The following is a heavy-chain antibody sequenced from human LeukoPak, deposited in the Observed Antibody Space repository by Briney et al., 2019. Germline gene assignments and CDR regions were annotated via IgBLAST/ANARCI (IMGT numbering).Heavy chain of an antibody. Sequence: ASVKVSCKASGYTFTSYYMHWVQQAPGQGLEWMGIINPSGGSTSYAQKFQGRVTMTEDTSTDTAYMELSSLRSEDTAVYYCATVDWNDLWFDPWGQGTLVTVSS. J-gene: IGHJ5*02. V-gene: IGHV1-46*01. D-gene: IGHD1-1*01. CDR2: INPSGGST. CDR1: GYTFTSYY. CDR3: ATVDWNDLWFDP.